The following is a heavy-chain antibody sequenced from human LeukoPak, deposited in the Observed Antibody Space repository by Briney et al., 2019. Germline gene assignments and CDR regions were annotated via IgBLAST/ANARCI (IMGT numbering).Heavy chain of an antibody. CDR3: ARAPPDYGGYTNDY. CDR2: ISGSSNRI. CDR1: GFSFSSYS. V-gene: IGHV3-48*01. J-gene: IGHJ4*02. D-gene: IGHD4-23*01. Sequence: GGSLRLSCVASGFSFSSYSMNWVRQAPGKRLKWVSYISGSSNRIFYADSVKGRFTISRDNAENSLYLQMNSLRAEDTAVYYCARAPPDYGGYTNDYWGQGTLVTVSS.